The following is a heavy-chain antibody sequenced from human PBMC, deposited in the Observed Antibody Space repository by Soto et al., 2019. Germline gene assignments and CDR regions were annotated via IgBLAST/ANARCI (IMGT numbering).Heavy chain of an antibody. CDR2: INAGNGNT. J-gene: IGHJ4*02. D-gene: IGHD3-10*01. V-gene: IGHV1-3*01. Sequence: ASVKVSCKASGYTFTSYAMHWVRQAPGQRLEWMGWINAGNGNTKYSQKFQGRVTITRDTSASTAYMELSSLRSEDTAVYYCARDPHHPYGSGSYYKYWGQGTLVTVSS. CDR1: GYTFTSYA. CDR3: ARDPHHPYGSGSYYKY.